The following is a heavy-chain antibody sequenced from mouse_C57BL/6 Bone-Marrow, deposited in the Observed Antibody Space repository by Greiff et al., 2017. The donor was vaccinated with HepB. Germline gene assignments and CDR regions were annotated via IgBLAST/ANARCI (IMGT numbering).Heavy chain of an antibody. CDR2: ISYSGST. J-gene: IGHJ1*03. CDR3: ARFYYSSYGYWYFDV. D-gene: IGHD2-5*01. V-gene: IGHV3-1*01. CDR1: GYSITSGYD. Sequence: EVQLQQSGPGMVKPSQSLSLTCTVTGYSITSGYDWHWIRHFPGNKLEWMGYISYSGSTNYNPSLKSRISITHDTSKNHFFLKLNSVTTEDTATYYCARFYYSSYGYWYFDVWGTGTTVTVSS.